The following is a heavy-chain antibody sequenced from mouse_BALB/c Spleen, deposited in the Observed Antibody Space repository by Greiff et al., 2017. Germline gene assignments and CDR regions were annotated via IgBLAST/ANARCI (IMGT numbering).Heavy chain of an antibody. CDR1: GYTFTDYA. Sequence: QVQLKESGAELVRPGVSVKISCKGSGYTFTDYAMHWVKQSHAKSLEWIGVISTYYGDASYNQKFKGKATMTVDKSSSTAYMELARLTSEDSAIYYCARDYGSSYYFDYWGQGTTLTVSS. CDR3: ARDYGSSYYFDY. CDR2: ISTYYGDA. V-gene: IGHV1S137*01. D-gene: IGHD1-1*01. J-gene: IGHJ2*01.